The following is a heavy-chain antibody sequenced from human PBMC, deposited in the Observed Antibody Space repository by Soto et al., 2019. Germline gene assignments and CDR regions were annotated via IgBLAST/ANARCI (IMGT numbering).Heavy chain of an antibody. D-gene: IGHD3-10*02. J-gene: IGHJ4*02. V-gene: IGHV3-21*01. CDR2: ISSSSSYI. CDR3: ARDLEGLTMLSRKARGGY. Sequence: EVQLVESGGGLVKPGGSLRLSCAASGFTFSSYSMNWVRQAPGKGLEWVSSISSSSSYIYYADSVKGRFTISRDNANNLLYLQMNSRRADDKAVYVCARDLEGLTMLSRKARGGYWGQGTMVTVSS. CDR1: GFTFSSYS.